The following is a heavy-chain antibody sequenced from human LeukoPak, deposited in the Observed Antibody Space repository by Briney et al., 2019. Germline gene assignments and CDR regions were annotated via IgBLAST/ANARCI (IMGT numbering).Heavy chain of an antibody. V-gene: IGHV4-4*07. D-gene: IGHD3-22*01. J-gene: IGHJ4*02. Sequence: PSETLSLTCTVSGGSISSYYWSWIRQPAGKGLEWIGRIYTSGSTNYNPSLKSRVTMSVDTSKNQFSLKLSSVTAADTAVYYCARGDYYDSSEYYFDYWGQGTLVTVSS. CDR3: ARGDYYDSSEYYFDY. CDR1: GGSISSYY. CDR2: IYTSGST.